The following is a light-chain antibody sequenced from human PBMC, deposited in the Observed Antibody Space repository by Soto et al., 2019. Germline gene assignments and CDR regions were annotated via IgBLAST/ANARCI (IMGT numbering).Light chain of an antibody. Sequence: QSVLTQPPSASGTPGQSVTISCSGSSSNIGSNTVNWYHQLPGTAPKFLIYKNNQRPSGVPDRFSGSKYGTSAALAISGLQAEDAADYYCAAWDDSLNRVLFGGGTKLTVL. CDR2: KNN. CDR3: AAWDDSLNRVL. CDR1: SSNIGSNT. V-gene: IGLV1-44*01. J-gene: IGLJ2*01.